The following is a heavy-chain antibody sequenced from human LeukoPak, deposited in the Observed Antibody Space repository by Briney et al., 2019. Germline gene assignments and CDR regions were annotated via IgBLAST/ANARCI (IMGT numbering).Heavy chain of an antibody. CDR1: GFTVSSNY. D-gene: IGHD6-13*01. CDR2: IYSGGGT. V-gene: IGHV3-53*04. CDR3: ARDSGVSSSWYHAFDI. J-gene: IGHJ3*02. Sequence: GGSLRLSCAASGFTVSSNYMSWVRQAPGKGLEWVSVIYSGGGTYYADSVKGRFTISRHNSKNTLYLQMNSLRAEDTAVYYCARDSGVSSSWYHAFDIWGQGTMVTVSS.